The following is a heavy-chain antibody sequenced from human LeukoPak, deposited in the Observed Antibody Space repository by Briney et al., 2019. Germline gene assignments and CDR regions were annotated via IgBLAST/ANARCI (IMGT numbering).Heavy chain of an antibody. D-gene: IGHD3-22*01. V-gene: IGHV3-30*04. Sequence: QPGRSLRLSCEASGFTFSSYAMQWVRQAPGKGLDWMAVISYDGTNKYSADSIKGRFTISRDNSKNTLYLQMNSLRAEDTAVYYCARDLGQYYDTSDNWFDPWGQGTLVTVSS. CDR3: ARDLGQYYDTSDNWFDP. CDR1: GFTFSSYA. CDR2: ISYDGTNK. J-gene: IGHJ5*02.